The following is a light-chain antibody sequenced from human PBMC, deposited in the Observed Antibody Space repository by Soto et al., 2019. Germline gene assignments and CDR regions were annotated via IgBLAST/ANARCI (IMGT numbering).Light chain of an antibody. CDR3: QQSYNAPFN. Sequence: IQMTQSPSSLSASVGDTVTITCRASQTIDRYLNWFQQKSGQAPKLLMNAASTLRSGVPSRFSASGSGTDFTLTISSLQTEXYATYYCQQSYNAPFNFGPGTKVDIK. V-gene: IGKV1-39*01. CDR2: AAS. CDR1: QTIDRY. J-gene: IGKJ3*01.